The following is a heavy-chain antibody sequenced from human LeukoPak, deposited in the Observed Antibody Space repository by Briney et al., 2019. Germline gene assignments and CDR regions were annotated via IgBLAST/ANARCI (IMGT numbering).Heavy chain of an antibody. CDR3: ARMDDYFGSGNYYNVINYYYMDV. D-gene: IGHD3-10*01. Sequence: SETLSLTCTVSGGSISSYYWNWFRQPPGKGLEWIGCIYYTGSTSYSPSLKNRVTISLDTSKNQFSLKLFSVTAADTAVYYCARMDDYFGSGNYYNVINYYYMDVWGKGTTVTVS. V-gene: IGHV4-59*08. CDR2: IYYTGST. CDR1: GGSISSYY. J-gene: IGHJ6*03.